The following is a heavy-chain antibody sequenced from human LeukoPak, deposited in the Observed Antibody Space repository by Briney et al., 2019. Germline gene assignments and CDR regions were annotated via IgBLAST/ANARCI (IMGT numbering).Heavy chain of an antibody. J-gene: IGHJ5*02. CDR1: GYTFNDYF. CDR2: INPKSGGT. D-gene: IGHD3-3*01. Sequence: ASVMVSCKASGYTFNDYFVHWVRQAPGQGLEWMGWINPKSGGTNYAQKFQGRVTMTRDTSISTAYMELSRLRSDDTAVYYCARDRSGGWFDPWGQGTLVTVSS. CDR3: ARDRSGGWFDP. V-gene: IGHV1-2*02.